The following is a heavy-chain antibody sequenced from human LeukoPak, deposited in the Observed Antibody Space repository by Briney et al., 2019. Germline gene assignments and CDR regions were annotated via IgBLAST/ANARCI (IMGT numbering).Heavy chain of an antibody. CDR2: IRYSGST. J-gene: IGHJ4*02. D-gene: IGHD3-9*01. V-gene: IGHV4-61*01. CDR1: GDSVSSGNYF. Sequence: SETLSLTCTVSGDSVSSGNYFWSWIRQSPGKGLEWIAFIRYSGSTNYNPSLKSRVTISLDTSKNQFSLRLTSVTAADMAVYYCARDSDDWSIRYWGQGALVTVSS. CDR3: ARDSDDWSIRY.